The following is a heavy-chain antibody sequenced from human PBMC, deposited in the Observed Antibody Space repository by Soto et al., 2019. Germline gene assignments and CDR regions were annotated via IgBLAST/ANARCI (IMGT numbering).Heavy chain of an antibody. Sequence: ASVKVSCKASGYIFITYGISWVRQAPVQGLEWMGRISPYNGNTNYAQNLQGRVTMTTDASTSTAYMELRSLRSDDTAVYYCARDWPIIAAAAVSYYYGMDVWGQGTTVTVSS. CDR1: GYIFITYG. CDR3: ARDWPIIAAAAVSYYYGMDV. CDR2: ISPYNGNT. V-gene: IGHV1-18*01. D-gene: IGHD6-13*01. J-gene: IGHJ6*02.